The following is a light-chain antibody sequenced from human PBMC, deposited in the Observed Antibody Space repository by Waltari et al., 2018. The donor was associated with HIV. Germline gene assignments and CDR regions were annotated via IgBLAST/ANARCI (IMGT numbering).Light chain of an antibody. J-gene: IGLJ2*01. CDR1: SSDVGGYHY. CDR3: SSYAGSNNLV. CDR2: EVS. V-gene: IGLV2-8*01. Sequence: QSALTQTPSASGSPGQSVTISCTGTSSDVGGYHYVSWYQQHPGKAPKLMIYEVSKLPSGVPDRFSGSKSGNTASLTVSGLQAEDEADYYCSSYAGSNNLVFGGGTKLTVL.